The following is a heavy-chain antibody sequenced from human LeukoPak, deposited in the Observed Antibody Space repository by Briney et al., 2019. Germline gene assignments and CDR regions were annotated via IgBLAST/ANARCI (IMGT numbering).Heavy chain of an antibody. CDR3: AKDFIAISEWEPLGY. D-gene: IGHD1-26*01. V-gene: IGHV3-13*01. Sequence: GGSLRLSCAASGFTFSSYDMHWVRQATGKGLEWVSAIGTAGDTYYPGSVKGRFTISRENAKNSLYLQMNSLRAEDTAVYYCAKDFIAISEWEPLGYWGQGTLVTVSS. CDR2: IGTAGDT. J-gene: IGHJ4*02. CDR1: GFTFSSYD.